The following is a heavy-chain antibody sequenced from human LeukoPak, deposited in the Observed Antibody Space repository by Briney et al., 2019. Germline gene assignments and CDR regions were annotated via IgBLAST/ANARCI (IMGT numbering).Heavy chain of an antibody. J-gene: IGHJ6*02. CDR3: ANNPSSGWYYYYYGMDV. V-gene: IGHV3-30*18. CDR1: GFTFSSYG. CDR2: ISYDGSNK. D-gene: IGHD6-19*01. Sequence: GRSLRLSCAASGFTFSSYGMHWVRQAPGKGLEWVAVISYDGSNKYYADSVKGRFTISRDNSKNTLYLQMNSLRAEDTAVYYCANNPSSGWYYYYYGMDVWGQGTTVTVSS.